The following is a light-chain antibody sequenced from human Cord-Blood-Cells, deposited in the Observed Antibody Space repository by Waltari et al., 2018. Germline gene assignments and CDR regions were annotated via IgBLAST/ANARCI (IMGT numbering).Light chain of an antibody. V-gene: IGLV2-11*01. CDR1: SSDVGGSNY. Sequence: QSALTQPRSVSGSPGQSVTIPCTGTSSDVGGSNYVSWYQQHPGKAPKLMIYDVSKRPSGVPDRFSGSKSGNTASLTISGLQAEDEADYYCCSYAGSYTVFGGGTKLTVL. CDR2: DVS. CDR3: CSYAGSYTV. J-gene: IGLJ2*01.